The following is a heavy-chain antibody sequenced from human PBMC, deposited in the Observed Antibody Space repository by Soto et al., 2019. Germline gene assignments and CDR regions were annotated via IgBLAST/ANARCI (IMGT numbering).Heavy chain of an antibody. V-gene: IGHV4-59*01. CDR2: IYYSGST. Sequence: SETLSLTCTVSGGSISSYYWSWIRQPPGKXLEWIGYIYYSGSTNYNPSLKSRVTISVDTSKNQFSLKLSSVTAADTAVYYCARHIVVVPAAPGGNWFDPWGQGTLVTVSS. J-gene: IGHJ5*02. CDR1: GGSISSYY. CDR3: ARHIVVVPAAPGGNWFDP. D-gene: IGHD2-2*01.